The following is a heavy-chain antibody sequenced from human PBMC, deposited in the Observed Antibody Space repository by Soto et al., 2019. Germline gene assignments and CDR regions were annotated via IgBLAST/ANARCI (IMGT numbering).Heavy chain of an antibody. CDR1: GGPISSGGYS. V-gene: IGHV4-30-2*01. CDR2: IYHSGST. CDR3: AIVPTDIVAKDKYYYFDMDV. J-gene: IGHJ6*02. Sequence: PSETLSLTCAVSGGPISSGGYSWSWIRQPPGKGLEWIGYIYHSGSTYYNPSLKSRVTISVDRSKNQFFLKLTSVTAADTAVYYCAIVPTDIVAKDKYYYFDMDVWGQGTTVTVSS. D-gene: IGHD5-12*01.